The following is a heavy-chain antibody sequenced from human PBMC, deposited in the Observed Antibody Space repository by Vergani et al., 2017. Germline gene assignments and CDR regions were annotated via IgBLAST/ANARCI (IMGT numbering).Heavy chain of an antibody. Sequence: VQLVESGGGVVQPGRSLRLSCAASGFTFSSYAMHWVRQAPGKGLEWVAVISYDGSNKYYADSVKGRFTISRDNSKNTLYLQMNSLRAEDTAVYYCAREGHRQQLVRSGWFDPWGQGTLVTVSS. CDR1: GFTFSSYA. D-gene: IGHD6-13*01. CDR3: AREGHRQQLVRSGWFDP. J-gene: IGHJ5*02. CDR2: ISYDGSNK. V-gene: IGHV3-30-3*01.